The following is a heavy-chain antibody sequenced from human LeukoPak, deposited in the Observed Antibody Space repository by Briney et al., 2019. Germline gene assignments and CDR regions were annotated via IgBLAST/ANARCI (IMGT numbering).Heavy chain of an antibody. CDR3: ARDEVGYSSSWYDAFDI. Sequence: ASVKVSCKASGYTFTSYGISWVRQAPGQGLEWMGWISAYNGNTNYAQKLQGRVTMTTDTSTSTAYMELRSLRSDDTAVYYCARDEVGYSSSWYDAFDIWGQGTMVTVSS. J-gene: IGHJ3*02. V-gene: IGHV1-18*01. CDR1: GYTFTSYG. D-gene: IGHD6-13*01. CDR2: ISAYNGNT.